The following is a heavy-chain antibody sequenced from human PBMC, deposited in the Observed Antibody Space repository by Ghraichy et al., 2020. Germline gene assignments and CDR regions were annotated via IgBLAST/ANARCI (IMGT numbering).Heavy chain of an antibody. J-gene: IGHJ5*02. CDR1: GGSISNSYYF. CDR3: ARGNWFDP. V-gene: IGHV4-39*01. Sequence: SQTLSLTCTVSGGSISNSYYFWGWARQPPGKGLEWIGSIYYTGSTYYSPSLKSRLTISIDTSKNQFSLKLSSVTAADTAVYYCARGNWFDPWGQGTLVTVSS. CDR2: IYYTGST.